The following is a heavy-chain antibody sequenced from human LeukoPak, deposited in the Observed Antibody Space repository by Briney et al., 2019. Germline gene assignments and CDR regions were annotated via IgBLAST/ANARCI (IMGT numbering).Heavy chain of an antibody. D-gene: IGHD5-24*01. V-gene: IGHV4-4*07. CDR3: ARAARRPDGWTGGSYH. CDR2: SDDGGHT. Sequence: SETLSPICSVSGGSISGYKWAWIRQPAGKGLEWLGRSDDGGHTDYSPSLESRLTVSIDKSKNQVSLKLTSVTAADTAVYYCARAARRPDGWTGGSYHWGQGIPVTVSS. J-gene: IGHJ4*02. CDR1: GGSISGYK.